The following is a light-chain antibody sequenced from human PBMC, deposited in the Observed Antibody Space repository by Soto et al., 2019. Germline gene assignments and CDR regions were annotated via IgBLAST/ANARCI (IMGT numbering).Light chain of an antibody. V-gene: IGKV3-11*01. Sequence: EIVLTQSPATLSLSPGERATLSCRASQSVSSYLVWYQQKPGQAPRLLIYDASNRATGIPARFSGSGSGTDLALTISSLEPEDFAVYYCQQRNNWPPITFGQGTRLAIK. J-gene: IGKJ5*01. CDR3: QQRNNWPPIT. CDR1: QSVSSY. CDR2: DAS.